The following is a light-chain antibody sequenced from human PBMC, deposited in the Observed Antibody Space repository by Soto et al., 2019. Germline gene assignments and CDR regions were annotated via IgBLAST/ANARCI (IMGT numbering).Light chain of an antibody. CDR3: QQSYSTPPT. V-gene: IGKV1-39*01. Sequence: DIQMTQSPSSLSASVGGRVTITCRTSQSISSYLNWYQQKPGKAPKLLIYAASSLQSGVPSRFRGSGSGTDFTLTISSLQPEDFATYYCQQSYSTPPTFGQGTKVEIK. J-gene: IGKJ1*01. CDR1: QSISSY. CDR2: AAS.